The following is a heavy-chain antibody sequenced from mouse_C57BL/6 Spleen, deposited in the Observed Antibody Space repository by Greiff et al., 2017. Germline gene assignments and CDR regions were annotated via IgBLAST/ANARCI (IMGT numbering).Heavy chain of an antibody. CDR2: IYPGDGDT. J-gene: IGHJ2*01. V-gene: IGHV1-80*01. CDR1: GYAFSSYW. Sequence: QVQLQQSGAELVKPGASVKISCKASGYAFSSYWMNWVKQRPGKGLEWIGQIYPGDGDTNYNGKFKGKATLTADKSSSTAYMQLSSLTSEDSAVYFCARSNYGSSFCFDYWGQGTTLTVSS. CDR3: ARSNYGSSFCFDY. D-gene: IGHD1-1*01.